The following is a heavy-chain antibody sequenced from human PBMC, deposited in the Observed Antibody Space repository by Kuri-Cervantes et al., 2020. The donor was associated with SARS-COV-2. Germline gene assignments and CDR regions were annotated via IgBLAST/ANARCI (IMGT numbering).Heavy chain of an antibody. CDR1: GYTFTSYA. CDR2: INAGNGNT. Sequence: ASVKVSCKASGYTFTSYAMHWVRQAPGQRLEWMGWINAGNGNTKYSQKFQGRVTITRDTSASTVYMEVSSLRSEDTAVYYCASGSILWFGERVNDAFDIWGQGTMVTVSS. V-gene: IGHV1-3*01. D-gene: IGHD3-10*01. CDR3: ASGSILWFGERVNDAFDI. J-gene: IGHJ3*02.